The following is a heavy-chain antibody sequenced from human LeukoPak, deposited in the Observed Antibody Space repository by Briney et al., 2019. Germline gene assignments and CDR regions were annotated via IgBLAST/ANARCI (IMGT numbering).Heavy chain of an antibody. CDR1: GFTFRSYA. Sequence: GGSLRLSCAVSGFTFRSYAMNWVRQAPGKGLEWVAAITADGGSTHYTTSVKGRFIISRDTPKNTLSLQMNNLRAEDTAVYFCARVWLRDYLDVWGEGTTVSVSS. D-gene: IGHD5-12*01. CDR3: ARVWLRDYLDV. CDR2: ITADGGST. V-gene: IGHV3-23*01. J-gene: IGHJ6*03.